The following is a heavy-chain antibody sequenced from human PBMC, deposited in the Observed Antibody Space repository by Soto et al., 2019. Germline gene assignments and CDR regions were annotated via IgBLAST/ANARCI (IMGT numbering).Heavy chain of an antibody. J-gene: IGHJ6*03. CDR1: GGSFSGYY. Sequence: PSETLSLTCAVYGGSFSGYYWSWICQPPGKGLEWIGEINHSGSTNYNPSLKSRVTISVDTSKNQFSLKLSSVTAADTAVYYCARDIRYFDQYYYYMDVWGKGPTVTVSS. CDR2: INHSGST. V-gene: IGHV4-34*01. CDR3: ARDIRYFDQYYYYMDV. D-gene: IGHD3-9*01.